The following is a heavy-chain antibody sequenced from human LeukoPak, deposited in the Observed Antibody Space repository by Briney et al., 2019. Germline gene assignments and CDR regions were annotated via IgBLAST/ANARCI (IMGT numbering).Heavy chain of an antibody. CDR2: LPPDGSYQ. Sequence: GRSLRLSCAASGFTFSDYTMRWVRQAPGKGLEWVALLPPDGSYQYYADSLKGRFTISRDNFKNALYLQMNSLRLEDTAVYYCARGLHDRSWYGAHWGQGTLLSVSS. D-gene: IGHD6-13*01. CDR1: GFTFSDYT. J-gene: IGHJ4*02. CDR3: ARGLHDRSWYGAH. V-gene: IGHV3-30*04.